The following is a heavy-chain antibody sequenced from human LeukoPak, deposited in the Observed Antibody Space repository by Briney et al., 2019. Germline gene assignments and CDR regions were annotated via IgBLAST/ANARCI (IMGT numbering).Heavy chain of an antibody. V-gene: IGHV3-23*01. CDR1: GFTFSSYA. CDR2: ISGSGGST. CDR3: AKAPTFKMFNYGMDD. Sequence: GGSLRLSCAASGFTFSSYAMSWVRQAPRKGLEWVSAISGSGGSTYYADSVKGRFTISRDNSKNTLYLQMNSLRAEDTAVYYCAKAPTFKMFNYGMDDWGQGTTVTVSS. J-gene: IGHJ6*02. D-gene: IGHD3-10*02.